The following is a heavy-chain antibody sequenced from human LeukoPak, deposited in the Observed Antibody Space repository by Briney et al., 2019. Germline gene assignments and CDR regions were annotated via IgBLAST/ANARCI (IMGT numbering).Heavy chain of an antibody. D-gene: IGHD6-19*01. CDR1: SGSISSYY. Sequence: SETLSLTCTVSSGSISSYYWSWIRQALGKGLEWIGYIYYSGSTSYNPSLKTRVTISVDTSKNQFSLKLTSVTAADTAVYYCARMHRSGWYYFGYWGQGTLVTVSS. J-gene: IGHJ4*02. CDR3: ARMHRSGWYYFGY. V-gene: IGHV4-59*01. CDR2: IYYSGST.